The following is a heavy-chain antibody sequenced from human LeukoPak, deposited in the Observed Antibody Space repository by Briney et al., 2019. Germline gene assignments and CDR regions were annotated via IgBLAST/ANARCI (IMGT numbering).Heavy chain of an antibody. Sequence: ASVKVSCKASGYTFPSYGISWVRQAPGQGLEWMGWISAYSGNTNHAQKLQGRSTMTTDTSTSTAYMELRSLRSDDTAVYYCARDCSGGSCYVYWGQGTLVTVSS. V-gene: IGHV1-18*01. CDR2: ISAYSGNT. J-gene: IGHJ4*02. D-gene: IGHD2-15*01. CDR3: ARDCSGGSCYVY. CDR1: GYTFPSYG.